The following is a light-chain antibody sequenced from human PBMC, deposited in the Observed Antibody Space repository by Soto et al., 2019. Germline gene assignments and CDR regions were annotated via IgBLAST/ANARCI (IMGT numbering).Light chain of an antibody. CDR1: SSDVGGYNY. CDR3: SSYTSSRAYV. J-gene: IGLJ1*01. V-gene: IGLV2-14*01. CDR2: EVS. Sequence: QSVLTQPASVSGSPGQSITISCTGTSSDVGGYNYVSWYQQQSGKAPKLMIHEVSNRPSGVSSRFSGSKSGNTASLTISGLQAEDEADYYCSSYTSSRAYVFGIATKLTVL.